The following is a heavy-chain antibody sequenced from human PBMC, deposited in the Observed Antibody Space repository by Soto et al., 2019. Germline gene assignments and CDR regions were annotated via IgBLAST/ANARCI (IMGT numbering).Heavy chain of an antibody. V-gene: IGHV6-1*01. Sequence: SQTLSLTCAISGDSVSSNSAAWNWIRQSPSRGLEWPGRTYYRSKWYNDYAVSVKSRITINPDTSKNQFSLQLNSVTPEDTAVYYCARTYYDSSGYYSGMDVWGQGTTGTVSS. CDR3: ARTYYDSSGYYSGMDV. CDR2: TYYRSKWYN. J-gene: IGHJ6*02. CDR1: GDSVSSNSAA. D-gene: IGHD3-22*01.